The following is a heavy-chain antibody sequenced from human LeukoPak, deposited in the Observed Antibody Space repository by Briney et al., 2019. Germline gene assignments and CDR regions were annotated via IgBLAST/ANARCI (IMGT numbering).Heavy chain of an antibody. CDR2: ISSSGSTI. CDR1: GFTFSSYE. V-gene: IGHV3-48*03. D-gene: IGHD6-19*01. CDR3: ARDPYSGGYGAYYYYYMDV. Sequence: PGGSLRLSCAASGFTFSSYEMNWVRQAPGKGLEWVSYISSSGSTIYYADSVKGRFTISRDNAKNSLYLQMNSLRDEDTAVYYCARDPYSGGYGAYYYYYMDVWGKGTTVTVSS. J-gene: IGHJ6*03.